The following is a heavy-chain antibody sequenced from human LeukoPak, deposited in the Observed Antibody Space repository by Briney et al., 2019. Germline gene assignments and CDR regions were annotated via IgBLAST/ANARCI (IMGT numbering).Heavy chain of an antibody. V-gene: IGHV3-30*04. CDR1: GFTFSSYA. J-gene: IGHJ4*02. Sequence: PGGSLRLSCAASGFTFSSYAMHWVRQAPGKGLEWVAVISYDGSNKYYADSVKGRFTISRDNSKNTLYLQMNSLRAEDTAVYYCARGGDHGDYETRGGQGTLVTVSS. D-gene: IGHD4-17*01. CDR3: ARGGDHGDYETR. CDR2: ISYDGSNK.